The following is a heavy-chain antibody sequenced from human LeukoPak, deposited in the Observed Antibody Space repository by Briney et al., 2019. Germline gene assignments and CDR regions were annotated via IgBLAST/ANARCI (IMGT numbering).Heavy chain of an antibody. V-gene: IGHV1-69*13. CDR3: ARDPRTMVRGVPAALRY. J-gene: IGHJ4*02. CDR2: IIPIFGTA. D-gene: IGHD3-10*01. CDR1: GGTFSSYA. Sequence: SVRVSCKASGGTFSSYAISWVRQAPGQGLEWMGGIIPIFGTANYAQKFQGRVTITADESTSTAYMELSSLRSEDTAVYYCARDPRTMVRGVPAALRYWGQGKLVTVSS.